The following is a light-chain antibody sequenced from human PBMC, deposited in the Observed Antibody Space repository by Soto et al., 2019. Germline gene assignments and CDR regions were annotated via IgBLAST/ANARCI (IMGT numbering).Light chain of an antibody. J-gene: IGKJ1*01. CDR3: QQYSICPIA. CDR2: SAS. Sequence: AIRMTQSTSSFSASIGDRVTITCRASQGISSNLAWYQAKAGKAPKLLIYSASTLQTGVPSRFSGSGSGTDFTLTINSLQSVDFATYYCQQYSICPIAFGRGTRVEIK. CDR1: QGISSN. V-gene: IGKV1-8*01.